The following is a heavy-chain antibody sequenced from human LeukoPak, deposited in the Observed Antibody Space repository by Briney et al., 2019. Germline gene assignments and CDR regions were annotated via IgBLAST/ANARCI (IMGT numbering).Heavy chain of an antibody. D-gene: IGHD5-12*01. V-gene: IGHV4-59*01. J-gene: IGHJ4*02. CDR3: ARGGVYSGYDLRGYYFDY. CDR2: IYYSGST. Sequence: SETLSLTCTVSGGSISSYYWSRIRQPPGKGLEWIGYIYYSGSTNYNPSLKSRVTISVDTSKNQFSLKLSSVTAADTAVYYCARGGVYSGYDLRGYYFDYWGQGTLVTVSS. CDR1: GGSISSYY.